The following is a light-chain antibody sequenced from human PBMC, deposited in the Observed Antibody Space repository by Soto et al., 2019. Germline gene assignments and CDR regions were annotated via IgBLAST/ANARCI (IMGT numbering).Light chain of an antibody. CDR3: SSYTTSTTVV. CDR1: NSDIGRYNY. Sequence: QSALTQPASVSGSPGQSITISCTGTNSDIGRYNYVSWYQQYPGKAPKLMIYQVTNRPSGVSNRFSGSKSANTASLTISGLQADDEADYYCSSYTTSTTVVFGGGPKLTVL. V-gene: IGLV2-14*01. CDR2: QVT. J-gene: IGLJ2*01.